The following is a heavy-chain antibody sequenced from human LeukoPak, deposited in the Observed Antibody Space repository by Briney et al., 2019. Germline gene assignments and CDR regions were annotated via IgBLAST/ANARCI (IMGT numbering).Heavy chain of an antibody. CDR3: ARGRSIEGSGSLWKY. Sequence: ASVKVSCKASGYTFTGYYMHWVRQASGQGLEWMGWINPNSGGTSFTQKFQGRVTMTRDTSIRTAYMEVSRLRSDDTAVYYCARGRSIEGSGSLWKYWGQGTLVTVSS. CDR1: GYTFTGYY. D-gene: IGHD3-10*01. V-gene: IGHV1-2*02. CDR2: INPNSGGT. J-gene: IGHJ4*02.